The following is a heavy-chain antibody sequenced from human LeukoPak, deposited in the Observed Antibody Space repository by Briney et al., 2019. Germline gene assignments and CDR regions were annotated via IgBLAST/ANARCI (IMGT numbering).Heavy chain of an antibody. D-gene: IGHD4-17*01. CDR2: IYASGST. CDR3: ARDWEPYGDLPGVFDI. Sequence: SETLSLTCTVSGGSFRSHYWSWIRQSAGKGLEWVGRIYASGSTNYNPSLKSRVTMSVDTSKNQFSLKLSSMTAADTAVYYCARDWEPYGDLPGVFDIWGQGTMVTVSP. CDR1: GGSFRSHY. J-gene: IGHJ3*02. V-gene: IGHV4-4*07.